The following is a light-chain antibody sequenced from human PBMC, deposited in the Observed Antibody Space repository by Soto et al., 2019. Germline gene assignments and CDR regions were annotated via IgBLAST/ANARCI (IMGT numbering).Light chain of an antibody. Sequence: IVMTQSPARVSGSAGESATLCCRASQSIGNNLAWYQQRSGQAPRLLIYGASTRAGGIPDRFSGSGSGTDFTLTISRLEPEDFGVYYCQQYGSSLTFGQGTKVDIK. J-gene: IGKJ1*01. CDR1: QSIGNN. CDR2: GAS. V-gene: IGKV3-20*01. CDR3: QQYGSSLT.